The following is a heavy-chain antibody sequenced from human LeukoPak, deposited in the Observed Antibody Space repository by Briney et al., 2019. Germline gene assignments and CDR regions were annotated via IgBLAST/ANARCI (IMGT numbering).Heavy chain of an antibody. CDR3: ATAGAYYDILTGSLFHPYYFDY. J-gene: IGHJ4*02. CDR2: FDPEDGET. D-gene: IGHD3-9*01. V-gene: IGHV1-24*01. CDR1: GYTLTELS. Sequence: ASVKVSCKVSGYTLTELSMHWVRQAPGKGLEWMGGFDPEDGETIYAQKFQGRVTMTEDTSTETAYMELSSLRSEDTAVYYCATAGAYYDILTGSLFHPYYFDYWGQGTLVTVSS.